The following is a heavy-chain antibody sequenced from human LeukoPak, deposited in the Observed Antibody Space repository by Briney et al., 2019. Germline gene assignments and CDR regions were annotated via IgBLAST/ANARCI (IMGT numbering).Heavy chain of an antibody. CDR2: IYYSGST. CDR3: ARRGVAATIDY. D-gene: IGHD3-10*01. V-gene: IGHV4-59*01. J-gene: IGHJ4*02. Sequence: KSSETLSLTCTVSGGSISSYYWSWIRQPPGKGLEWIGYIYYSGSTNYNPSLKSRVTISVDTSKNQFSLKLSSVTAADTAVYYCARRGVAATIDYWGQGTLVTVSS. CDR1: GGSISSYY.